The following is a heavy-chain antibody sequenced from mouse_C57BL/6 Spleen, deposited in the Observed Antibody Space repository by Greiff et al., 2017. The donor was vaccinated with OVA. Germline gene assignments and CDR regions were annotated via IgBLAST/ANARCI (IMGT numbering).Heavy chain of an antibody. J-gene: IGHJ4*01. D-gene: IGHD1-1*01. CDR1: GYTFTDYN. CDR2: INPNNGGT. V-gene: IGHV1-22*01. CDR3: AREAYYYGSREAMDY. Sequence: VQLQQSGPELVKPGASVKMSCKASGYTFTDYNMHWVKQSHGKSLEWIGYINPNNGGTSYNQKFKGKATLTVNKSSSTAYMELRGLTSEDSAVYYCAREAYYYGSREAMDYWGQGTSVTVSS.